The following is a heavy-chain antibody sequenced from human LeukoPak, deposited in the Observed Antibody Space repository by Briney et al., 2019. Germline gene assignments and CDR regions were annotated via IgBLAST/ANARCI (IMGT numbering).Heavy chain of an antibody. Sequence: GGSLRLSCAASGLTFRNYGMHWVRQAPGKGLEWVAVIWYDGSNQYYADSVKGRFTVSRVNAKNTLYLQMNSLRAEDTAVYYCATDRNSGKYYDYWGQGTLVTVSS. CDR1: GLTFRNYG. D-gene: IGHD1-26*01. CDR2: IWYDGSNQ. V-gene: IGHV3-33*01. CDR3: ATDRNSGKYYDY. J-gene: IGHJ4*02.